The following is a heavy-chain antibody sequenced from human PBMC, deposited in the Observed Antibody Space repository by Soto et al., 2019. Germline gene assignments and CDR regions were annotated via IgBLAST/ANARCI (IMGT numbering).Heavy chain of an antibody. V-gene: IGHV4-59*01. CDR2: IYYSGST. CDR3: GRLRRNDYYYYYGMDV. CDR1: GASISTYY. D-gene: IGHD4-17*01. Sequence: PSETLSLTCTVSGASISTYYWSWIRQPPGKGLEWVGYIYYSGSTYYNPSLKSRVTISLDTSKNQFSLKLTSMTAADTAVYSCGRLRRNDYYYYYGMDVWGQGTTVTVSS. J-gene: IGHJ6*02.